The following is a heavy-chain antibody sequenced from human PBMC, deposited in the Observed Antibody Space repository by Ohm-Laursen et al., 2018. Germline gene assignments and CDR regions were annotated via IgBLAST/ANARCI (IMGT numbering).Heavy chain of an antibody. Sequence: GSLRLSCAASGFNFRSYWMSWVRQAPGKGLEWVANIEQDGSEKYYVDSVKGRFTISRDNAKNSLYLQMNSLRVEDTAVYYCARVYSGSSSPDPWGQGTLVTVSS. V-gene: IGHV3-7*04. CDR3: ARVYSGSSSPDP. D-gene: IGHD1-26*01. J-gene: IGHJ5*02. CDR1: GFNFRSYW. CDR2: IEQDGSEK.